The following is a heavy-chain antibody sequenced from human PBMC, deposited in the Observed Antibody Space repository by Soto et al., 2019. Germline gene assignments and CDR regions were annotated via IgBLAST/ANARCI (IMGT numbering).Heavy chain of an antibody. J-gene: IGHJ4*02. CDR3: AKAYGSSSLLGFDY. D-gene: IGHD6-6*01. V-gene: IGHV3-23*01. CDR1: GFTFSSYA. CDR2: ISGSGDNT. Sequence: EVQVLESGGGLVQPEGSLRLSCAASGFTFSSYAMSWVRQAPGTGLEWVSAISGSGDNTYYADSVKGRFTISRDNSKDTLYLQMNSLRAEDTAVYYCAKAYGSSSLLGFDYWGQGTLVTVSS.